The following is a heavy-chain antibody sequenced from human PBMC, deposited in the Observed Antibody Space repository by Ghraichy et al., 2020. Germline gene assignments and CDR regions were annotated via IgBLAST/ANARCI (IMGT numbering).Heavy chain of an antibody. D-gene: IGHD4-17*01. CDR3: AGPTTVTIRPGAFDI. J-gene: IGHJ3*02. Sequence: SETLSLTCTVSGGSISSSSYYWGWIRQPPGKGLEWIGSIYYSGSTYYNPSLKSRVTISVDTSKNQFSLKLSSVTAADTAVYYCAGPTTVTIRPGAFDIWGQGTMVTVSS. CDR1: GGSISSSSYY. V-gene: IGHV4-39*01. CDR2: IYYSGST.